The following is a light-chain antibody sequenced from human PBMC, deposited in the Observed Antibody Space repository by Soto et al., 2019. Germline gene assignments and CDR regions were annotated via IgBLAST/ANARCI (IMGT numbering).Light chain of an antibody. CDR2: DVS. CDR1: SSDVGGYNY. J-gene: IGLJ1*01. V-gene: IGLV2-14*01. CDR3: SSHTSSSTLLYV. Sequence: QSALTQPASVSGSPGQSITISCTGTSSDVGGYNYVSWYQQLPGKAPKLMIYDVSNRPSGVSNRFSGSKSGTTASLTISGLQAEDEADYYCSSHTSSSTLLYVFGTGTKLTVL.